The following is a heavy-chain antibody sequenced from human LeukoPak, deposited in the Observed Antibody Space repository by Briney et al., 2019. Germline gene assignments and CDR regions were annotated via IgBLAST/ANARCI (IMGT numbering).Heavy chain of an antibody. V-gene: IGHV3-53*01. CDR2: IYSDNT. CDR1: GFTVSSNS. Sequence: GGSLRLSCTVSGFTVSSNSMSWVRQAPGKGLEWVSFIYSDNTHYSDSVKGRFTISRDNAKNSLYLQMNSLRAEDTAVYYCARRTSSSWYVYHLDYWGQGTLVTVSS. D-gene: IGHD6-13*01. J-gene: IGHJ4*02. CDR3: ARRTSSSWYVYHLDY.